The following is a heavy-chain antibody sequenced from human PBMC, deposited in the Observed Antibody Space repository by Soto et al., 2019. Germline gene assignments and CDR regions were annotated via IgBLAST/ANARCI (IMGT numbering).Heavy chain of an antibody. Sequence: QVQLQESGPGLVKPSETLSLTCTVSGGSLSSYYWSWIRQPPGKGLEWIGYIYYSGSTDYNPSLKSRVTISVDTSKNQFYLKLNSVTDADTAVYYCARDRGGSSGPTREYAFKIWGPGTLVTVSP. CDR1: GGSLSSYY. D-gene: IGHD3-22*01. V-gene: IGHV4-59*01. J-gene: IGHJ3*02. CDR3: ARDRGGSSGPTREYAFKI. CDR2: IYYSGST.